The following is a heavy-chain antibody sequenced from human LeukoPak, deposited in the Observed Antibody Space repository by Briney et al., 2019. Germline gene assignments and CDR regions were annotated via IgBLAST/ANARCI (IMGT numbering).Heavy chain of an antibody. CDR2: ISSSGSTI. CDR3: AKERGITIFGVVWAAFDI. V-gene: IGHV3-48*03. Sequence: PGGSLRLSCAASGFTFSSYEMNWVRQAPGKGLEWVSYISSSGSTIYYADSVKGRFTISRDNAKNTLLLQMNSMRAEDTAVYYCAKERGITIFGVVWAAFDIWGEGTMVTVSS. J-gene: IGHJ3*02. CDR1: GFTFSSYE. D-gene: IGHD3-3*01.